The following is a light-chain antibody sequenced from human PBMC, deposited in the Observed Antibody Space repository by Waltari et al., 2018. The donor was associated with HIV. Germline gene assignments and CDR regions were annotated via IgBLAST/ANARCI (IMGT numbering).Light chain of an antibody. CDR2: DNN. J-gene: IGLJ2*01. Sequence: QSVLTQSPSVSAAPGQKVTISCSGSSSNIGNNYVSWYQQLPGTAPKLLIYDNNTRPSGIPDRFSGSKSGTSATLGITGLQTGDEADYYCGTWDSSLSAGVFGGGTKLTVL. CDR3: GTWDSSLSAGV. V-gene: IGLV1-51*01. CDR1: SSNIGNNY.